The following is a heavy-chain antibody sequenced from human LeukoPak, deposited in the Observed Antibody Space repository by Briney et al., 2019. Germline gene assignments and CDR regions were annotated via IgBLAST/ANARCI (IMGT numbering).Heavy chain of an antibody. V-gene: IGHV3-21*01. Sequence: GGSLRLSCAASGFTFSNYNMNWVRQAPGKGLEWVSFISSSSSYIYYADSVKGRFTISRDNAKNSLYLQMNSLRTEDAAVYYCARDFVTAAGHRTCDYWGQGTLVTVSS. CDR1: GFTFSNYN. CDR2: ISSSSSYI. D-gene: IGHD6-13*01. CDR3: ARDFVTAAGHRTCDY. J-gene: IGHJ4*02.